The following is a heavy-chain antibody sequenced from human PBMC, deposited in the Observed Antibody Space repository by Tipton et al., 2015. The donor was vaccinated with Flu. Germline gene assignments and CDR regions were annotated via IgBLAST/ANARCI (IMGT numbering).Heavy chain of an antibody. Sequence: TLSLTCAISGYSITSGYKWAWFRQPPEKGLEWIGTIYHSGNYNYNPSLESRVTILVDSSKNQVSLELISVTAADMAVYYCARRDYSNYVSDPKSWFDPWGQGTLVAVSS. CDR1: GYSITSGYK. CDR3: ARRDYSNYVSDPKSWFDP. D-gene: IGHD4-11*01. V-gene: IGHV4-38-2*01. CDR2: IYHSGNY. J-gene: IGHJ5*02.